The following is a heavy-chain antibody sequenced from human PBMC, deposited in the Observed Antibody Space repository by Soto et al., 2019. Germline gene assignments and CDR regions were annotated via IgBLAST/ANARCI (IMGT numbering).Heavy chain of an antibody. Sequence: QVQLVQSGAEVKKPGSSVKVSCKASGGTFSSYSINWLRQAPGQGLEWMGEIIPIFGTANYAQKFQGRATIAADESTSTAYMELSSLRSEDTAVYYCARDGGRHSGGVDYWGQGTLVTVSS. CDR3: ARDGGRHSGGVDY. V-gene: IGHV1-69*01. CDR1: GGTFSSYS. D-gene: IGHD1-26*01. J-gene: IGHJ4*02. CDR2: IIPIFGTA.